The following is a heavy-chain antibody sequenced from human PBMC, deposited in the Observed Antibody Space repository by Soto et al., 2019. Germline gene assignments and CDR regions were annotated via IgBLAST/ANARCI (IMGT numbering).Heavy chain of an antibody. V-gene: IGHV1-18*01. J-gene: IGHJ6*02. Sequence: QVQLVQSGAEVKKPGASVKVSCKASGYTFTSYGISWVRQAPGQGLEWMGWISAYNGNTNYAQKLQGRVTMTTDTSTSTAYMELRSLRSDVTAVYYCARESYCSSTSCYTFGYYGMDVWGQGTTVTVSS. CDR3: ARESYCSSTSCYTFGYYGMDV. D-gene: IGHD2-2*02. CDR2: ISAYNGNT. CDR1: GYTFTSYG.